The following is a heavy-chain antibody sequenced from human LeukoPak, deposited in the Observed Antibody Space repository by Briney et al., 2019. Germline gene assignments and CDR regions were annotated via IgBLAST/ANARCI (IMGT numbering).Heavy chain of an antibody. Sequence: GESLEISCKGSGYSFTSYWIGWVRQVPGKGLEWMGIIYPGDSDTRYSPSFQGQVTISADKSISTAYLQWSSLKASDTAMYYCARRVTTPYWYFDLWGRGTLVTVSS. CDR2: IYPGDSDT. CDR1: GYSFTSYW. CDR3: ARRVTTPYWYFDL. J-gene: IGHJ2*01. V-gene: IGHV5-51*01. D-gene: IGHD4-17*01.